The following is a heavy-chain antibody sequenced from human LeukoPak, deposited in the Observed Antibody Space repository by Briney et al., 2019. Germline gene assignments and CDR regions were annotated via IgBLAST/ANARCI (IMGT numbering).Heavy chain of an antibody. D-gene: IGHD3-10*01. V-gene: IGHV3-64D*06. J-gene: IGHJ3*02. CDR3: VKERLLWFGELRGLDAFDI. CDR1: GFTFSSYA. Sequence: GGSLRLSCSASGFTFSSYAMHWVRQAPGKGLEYVSAISSNGGSTYYADSVKGRFTISRDNSKNTLYLQMSSLGAEDTAVYYCVKERLLWFGELRGLDAFDIWGQGTMVTVSS. CDR2: ISSNGGST.